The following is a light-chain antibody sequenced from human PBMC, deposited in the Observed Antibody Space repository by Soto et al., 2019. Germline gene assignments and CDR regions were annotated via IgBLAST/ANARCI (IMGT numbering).Light chain of an antibody. Sequence: EIVRTQSPATLSVSPGERATLSCRASQSLTSYLAWYQQKPDQAPRLLIYGISTRATDIPARFSGSGSGTEFTLTISSLQSEDFAVYYCQQYNNWPLTFGGGTKVDIK. J-gene: IGKJ4*01. CDR2: GIS. V-gene: IGKV3-15*01. CDR3: QQYNNWPLT. CDR1: QSLTSY.